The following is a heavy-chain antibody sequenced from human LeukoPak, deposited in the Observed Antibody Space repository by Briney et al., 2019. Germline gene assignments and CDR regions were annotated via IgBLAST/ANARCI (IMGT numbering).Heavy chain of an antibody. J-gene: IGHJ4*02. V-gene: IGHV4-39*01. Sequence: PSETLSLTCTVSGGSISSSSYYWGWIRQPPGKGQEWIGSIYYSGSTYYNPSLKSRVTISVDASKNQFSLKLSSVTAADTGVYYCASSYGDAYFDYWGQGTLVTVSS. D-gene: IGHD4-17*01. CDR1: GGSISSSSYY. CDR3: ASSYGDAYFDY. CDR2: IYYSGST.